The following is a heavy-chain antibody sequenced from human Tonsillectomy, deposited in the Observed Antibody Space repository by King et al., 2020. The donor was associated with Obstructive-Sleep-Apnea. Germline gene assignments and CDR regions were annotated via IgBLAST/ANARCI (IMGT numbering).Heavy chain of an antibody. J-gene: IGHJ3*02. CDR2: INIIRNT. CDR1: GVSMRSYY. V-gene: IGHV4-4*07. Sequence: QLQESGPRLMKPSETLSLTCNVSGVSMRSYYWSWIRQPGGKGLEWIGRINIIRNTNYNPSLKSRVTMSVDTSKNQFSLRLSSVTAADTAVYYCARDRGVSAFDIWGQGTMVTVSS. D-gene: IGHD2-8*01. CDR3: ARDRGVSAFDI.